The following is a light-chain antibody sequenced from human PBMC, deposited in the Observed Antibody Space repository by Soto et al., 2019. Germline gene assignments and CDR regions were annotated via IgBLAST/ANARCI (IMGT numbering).Light chain of an antibody. CDR2: GAS. J-gene: IGKJ1*01. V-gene: IGKV3-15*01. Sequence: EIVMTQSPATLSVAPGERVTLSCRASQSVSSNLAWYQQKPGQAPRLLIYGASTRATGIPARFSGSGSGTEFTLTISSLQSEDFAVYYCQHYNNWSPWTFGQGTKVEIK. CDR3: QHYNNWSPWT. CDR1: QSVSSN.